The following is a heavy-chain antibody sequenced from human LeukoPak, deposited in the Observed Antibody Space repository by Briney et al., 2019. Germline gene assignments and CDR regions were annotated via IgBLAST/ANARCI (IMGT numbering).Heavy chain of an antibody. CDR1: GGSISSYC. Sequence: KPSETLSLTCTVSGGSISSYCWSWIRQPAGKGLEWIGRIYTSGSTNYNPSLKSRVTMSVDTSKNQFSLKLSSVTAADTAVYYCARETRGYSYGYLFGDWFDPWGQGTLVTVSS. CDR2: IYTSGST. V-gene: IGHV4-4*07. CDR3: ARETRGYSYGYLFGDWFDP. J-gene: IGHJ5*02. D-gene: IGHD5-18*01.